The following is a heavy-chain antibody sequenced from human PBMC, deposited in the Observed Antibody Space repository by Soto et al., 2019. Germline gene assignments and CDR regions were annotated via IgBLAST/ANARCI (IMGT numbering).Heavy chain of an antibody. CDR2: IKQDGSEK. CDR3: ARVNGDTQPYYYYGMDV. D-gene: IGHD2-8*01. Sequence: EVQLVESGGGLVQPGGSLRLSCAASGFTFSSYWMSWVRQAPGKGLEWVANIKQDGSEKYYVDSVKGRFTISRDNAKNSLYLQMSSLRAEDTAVYYCARVNGDTQPYYYYGMDVWGQGTTVTVSS. CDR1: GFTFSSYW. V-gene: IGHV3-7*03. J-gene: IGHJ6*02.